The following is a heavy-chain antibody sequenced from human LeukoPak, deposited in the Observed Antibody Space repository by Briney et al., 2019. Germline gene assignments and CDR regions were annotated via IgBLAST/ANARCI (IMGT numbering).Heavy chain of an antibody. D-gene: IGHD3-22*01. CDR2: IYYSGSA. V-gene: IGHV4-59*01. J-gene: IGHJ4*02. Sequence: PSETLSLTCTVSGGSISSYYWNWIRQPPGKGLEWIGYIYYSGSANYNPSLKSRVTISVDTSKNQFSLKLSSVTAADTAVYYCARGADSSGYYSIFYFDYWGQGTLVTVSS. CDR3: ARGADSSGYYSIFYFDY. CDR1: GGSISSYY.